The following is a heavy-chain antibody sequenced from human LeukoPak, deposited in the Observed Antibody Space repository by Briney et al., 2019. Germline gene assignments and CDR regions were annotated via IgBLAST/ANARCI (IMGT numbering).Heavy chain of an antibody. V-gene: IGHV3-66*01. CDR2: IRSDATT. J-gene: IGHJ4*02. D-gene: IGHD4-17*01. Sequence: GGSLRLSCTASGFTASSKYMSWVRQASGKGLEWVSFIRSDATTAYADSVQGRFTISRDDSKNTLYLQMNSLRVEGTAVYYCARGRGGYGEGEFDYWGQGTLVTVSS. CDR3: ARGRGGYGEGEFDY. CDR1: GFTASSKY.